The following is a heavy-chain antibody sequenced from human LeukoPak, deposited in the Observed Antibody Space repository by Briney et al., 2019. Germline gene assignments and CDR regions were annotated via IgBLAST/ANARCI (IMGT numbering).Heavy chain of an antibody. V-gene: IGHV3-23*01. CDR2: INGSGGST. CDR3: AKSLLRPGY. CDR1: GFTFSSYS. D-gene: IGHD3-3*01. J-gene: IGHJ4*02. Sequence: PGGSLRLSCAASGFTFSSYSMNWVRQAPGKGLEWVSDINGSGGSTYYADSVKGRFTISRDNSKNTLYLQMNSLRAEDTAVYYCAKSLLRPGYWGQGTLVTVSS.